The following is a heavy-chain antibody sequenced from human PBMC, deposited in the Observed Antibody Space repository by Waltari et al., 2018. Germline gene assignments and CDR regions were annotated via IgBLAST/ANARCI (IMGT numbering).Heavy chain of an antibody. V-gene: IGHV3-30*01. CDR3: ARDLRSLNWFDP. CDR1: GFTFSSYA. D-gene: IGHD5-12*01. CDR2: ISYDGSNK. Sequence: QVQLVESGGGVVQPGRSLSLSCAASGFTFSSYAMPWVRQAPGKGLEWVAVISYDGSNKYYADSVKGRFTISRDNSKNTLYLQMNSLRAEDTAVYYCARDLRSLNWFDPWGQGTLVTVSS. J-gene: IGHJ5*02.